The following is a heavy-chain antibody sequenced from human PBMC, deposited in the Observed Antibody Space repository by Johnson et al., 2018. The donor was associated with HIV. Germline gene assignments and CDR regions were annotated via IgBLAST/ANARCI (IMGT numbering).Heavy chain of an antibody. V-gene: IGHV3-30*04. Sequence: QVQLVESGGGVVQPGRSLRLSCAASGFTFSSYPMHWVRQAPGKGLEWVTLISYDGSNKYYADSVKGRFTISRDNSKNTMYLQMNSLRAEDTAVYYCALILARGWLQRGAFDIWGQGTMVTVSS. CDR2: ISYDGSNK. CDR3: ALILARGWLQRGAFDI. J-gene: IGHJ3*02. D-gene: IGHD5-24*01. CDR1: GFTFSSYP.